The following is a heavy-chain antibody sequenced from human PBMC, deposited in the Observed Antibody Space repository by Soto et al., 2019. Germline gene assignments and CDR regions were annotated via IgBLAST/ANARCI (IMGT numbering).Heavy chain of an antibody. CDR3: TTGRLVVPAAIEFPLDY. J-gene: IGHJ4*02. CDR2: IKSKTDGGTT. V-gene: IGHV3-15*07. Sequence: PGGSLRLSCAASGFTFSNAWMNWVRQAPGKGLEWVGRIKSKTDGGTTDYAAPVKGRFTISRDDSKNTLYLQMNSLKTEDTAVYYCTTGRLVVPAAIEFPLDYWGQGTLVTVSS. CDR1: GFTFSNAW. D-gene: IGHD2-2*01.